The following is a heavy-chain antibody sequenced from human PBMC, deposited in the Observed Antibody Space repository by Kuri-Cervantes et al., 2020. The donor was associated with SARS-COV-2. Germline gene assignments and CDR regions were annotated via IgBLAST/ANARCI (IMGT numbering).Heavy chain of an antibody. CDR3: ARDSTGWAGGTTHGYYYYYYGMDV. CDR1: GFTFSSYA. J-gene: IGHJ6*02. V-gene: IGHV3-30*14. CDR2: ISYDGSNK. D-gene: IGHD1-1*01. Sequence: GGSLRLSCAASGFTFSSYAMHWVRQAPGKGLEWSAVISYDGSNKYYADSVKGRFTISRENAKNSLYLQMNSLRAEDTAVYYCARDSTGWAGGTTHGYYYYYYGMDVWGQGTTVTVSS.